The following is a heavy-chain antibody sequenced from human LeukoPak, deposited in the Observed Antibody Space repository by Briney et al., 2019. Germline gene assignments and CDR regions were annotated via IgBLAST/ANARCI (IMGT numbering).Heavy chain of an antibody. CDR1: GFTFDDYA. D-gene: IGHD3-10*01. J-gene: IGHJ3*02. V-gene: IGHV3-9*01. Sequence: GGSLRLSCAASGFTFDDYAMHWVRQAPGKGLEWVSGISWNSGSIGYADSVKGRFTISRDNAKNSLYLQMNSLRAEDTALYYCAKEHPRGNDAFDIWGQGTMVTVSS. CDR3: AKEHPRGNDAFDI. CDR2: ISWNSGSI.